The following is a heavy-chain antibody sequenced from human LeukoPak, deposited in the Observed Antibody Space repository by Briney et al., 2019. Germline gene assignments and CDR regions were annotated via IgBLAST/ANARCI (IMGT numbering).Heavy chain of an antibody. D-gene: IGHD6-19*01. J-gene: IGHJ4*02. CDR1: GHSFTSYY. CDR3: ARDRPVACPPASFDY. V-gene: IGHV1-18*04. CDR2: ISAYNGNT. Sequence: ASVKVSCEASGHSFTSYYVHWLRQAPGQGLEWMGWISAYNGNTNYAQKLQGRVTMTTDTSTSTAYMELRSLRSDDTAVYYCARDRPVACPPASFDYWGQGTLVTVSS.